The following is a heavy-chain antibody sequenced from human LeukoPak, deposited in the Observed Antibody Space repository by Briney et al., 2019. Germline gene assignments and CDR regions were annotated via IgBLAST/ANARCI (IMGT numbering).Heavy chain of an antibody. CDR3: AKVPYYYDSSGYFAGAVLVY. Sequence: GGSLRLSCAASGFTFSSYAMSWVRQAPGKGLEWVSAISGSGGSTYYADSVKGRFTISRDNSKSTLYLQMNSLRAEDTAVYYCAKVPYYYDSSGYFAGAVLVYWGQGTLVTVSS. CDR2: ISGSGGST. J-gene: IGHJ4*02. V-gene: IGHV3-23*01. D-gene: IGHD3-22*01. CDR1: GFTFSSYA.